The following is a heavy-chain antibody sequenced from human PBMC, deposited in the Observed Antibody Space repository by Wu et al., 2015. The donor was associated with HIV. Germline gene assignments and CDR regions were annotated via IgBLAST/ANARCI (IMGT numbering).Heavy chain of an antibody. CDR3: ARPSGGGYGSGYDAFDI. J-gene: IGHJ3*02. V-gene: IGHV1-8*01. CDR1: GYTFTSYD. D-gene: IGHD3-10*01. Sequence: VQLVQSGAEVKKPGASVKVSCKASGYTFTSYDINWVRQATGQGLEWMGWMNPNSGNTGYAQKFQGRVTMTRNTSISTAYMELSSLRSEDTAVYYCARPSGGGYGSGYDAFDIWGQGTMVTVSS. CDR2: MNPNSGNT.